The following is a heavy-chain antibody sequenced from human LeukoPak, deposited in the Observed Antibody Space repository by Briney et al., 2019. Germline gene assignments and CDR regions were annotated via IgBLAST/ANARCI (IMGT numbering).Heavy chain of an antibody. CDR3: ARGAEMATVSHFDY. CDR1: GYTFTAYY. V-gene: IGHV1-46*01. CDR2: INPSGGGT. J-gene: IGHJ4*02. D-gene: IGHD5-24*01. Sequence: ASVKVSCKASGYTFTAYYLHWVRQAPGQGLEWMGIINPSGGGTTYAQKFQGRVTMTRDTSTSTVYMELSSLRFEDTAVYYCARGAEMATVSHFDYWGQGTLVTVSS.